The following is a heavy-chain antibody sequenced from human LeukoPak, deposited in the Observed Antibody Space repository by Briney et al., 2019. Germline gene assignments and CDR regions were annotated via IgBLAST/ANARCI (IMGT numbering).Heavy chain of an antibody. D-gene: IGHD3-16*01. Sequence: SSVKVSCKASGGTFSSYAISWVRQAPGQGREWVGGIIPIFGTANYAQKFQGRVTFTTNKSTRPAYIELTSLRSEDTAVYYCASLCTFGGCPASWSCGFDYWGQGTLVTVSS. CDR1: GGTFSSYA. CDR2: IIPIFGTA. CDR3: ASLCTFGGCPASWSCGFDY. V-gene: IGHV1-69*05. J-gene: IGHJ4*02.